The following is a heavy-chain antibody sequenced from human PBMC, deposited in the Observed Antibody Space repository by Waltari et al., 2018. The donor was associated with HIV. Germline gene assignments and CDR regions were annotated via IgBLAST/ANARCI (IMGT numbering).Heavy chain of an antibody. CDR2: MKSETDGGKT. D-gene: IGHD6-19*01. J-gene: IGHJ4*02. V-gene: IGHV3-15*01. CDR3: TTGGGRNREGSSSGWYLGDY. CDR1: GFTFSNAW. Sequence: EVQLVESGGGLVKPGGSLRLSCAASGFTFSNAWMSWVRQAPGKGLEWVGRMKSETDGGKTDYAAPVEGTFTISRDDSKNSLYLKMNSLKTEDTDVYYCTTGGGRNREGSSSGWYLGDYWGQGNLVTVAS.